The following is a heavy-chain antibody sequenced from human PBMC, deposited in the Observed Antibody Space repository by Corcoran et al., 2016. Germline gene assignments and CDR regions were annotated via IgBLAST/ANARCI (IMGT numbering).Heavy chain of an antibody. CDR3: AGEVREGAAYFDY. CDR1: GYTFTDYY. J-gene: IGHJ4*02. D-gene: IGHD1-26*01. CDR2: INPNSGGT. V-gene: IGHV1-2*02. Sequence: QVRLVQSGAEVKKPGASVQVSCKTSGYTFTDYYIHWVRQAPGQGLEWMGWINPNSGGTNYAQRFRDRVTVTRDTSISTAYMQLRRLTSDDTALYYCAGEVREGAAYFDYWGQGTPVTVTS.